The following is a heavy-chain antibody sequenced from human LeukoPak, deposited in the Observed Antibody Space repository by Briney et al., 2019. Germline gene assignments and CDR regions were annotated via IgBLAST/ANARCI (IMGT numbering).Heavy chain of an antibody. Sequence: GASVKVSCKASGYTFTSYDINWVRQATGQGLEWMGWMNPNSGNTGYAQKFQGRVTMTRNTSISTAYMELSSLRSEDTAVYYCAYYDFWSGYSGFDPWGQGTLVTVSS. D-gene: IGHD3-3*01. J-gene: IGHJ5*02. CDR2: MNPNSGNT. CDR1: GYTFTSYD. CDR3: AYYDFWSGYSGFDP. V-gene: IGHV1-8*01.